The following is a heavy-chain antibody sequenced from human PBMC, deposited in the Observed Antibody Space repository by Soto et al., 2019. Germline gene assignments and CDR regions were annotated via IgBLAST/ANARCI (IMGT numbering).Heavy chain of an antibody. D-gene: IGHD5-18*01. CDR2: IIPIFGTA. V-gene: IGHV1-69*13. Sequence: VASVKVSCKASGGTFSSYAISWVRQAPGQGLEWMGGIIPIFGTANYAQKFQGRVTITADESTSTAYMELSSLRSEDTAVYYCARIQSSGYSSMYYFDYWGQGTLVTVSS. CDR1: GGTFSSYA. CDR3: ARIQSSGYSSMYYFDY. J-gene: IGHJ4*02.